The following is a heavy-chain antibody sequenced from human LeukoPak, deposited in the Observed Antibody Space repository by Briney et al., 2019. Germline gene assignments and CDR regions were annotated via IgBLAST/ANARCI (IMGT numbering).Heavy chain of an antibody. CDR2: ISWNSGSI. J-gene: IGHJ6*03. V-gene: IGHV3-9*01. CDR3: AKDLLPNYYYYYMDV. Sequence: GRSLRLSCAASGFTFDDYAMHWVRQAPGKGLEWVSGISWNSGSIGYADSVKGRFTISRDNAKNSLYLLMNSLRAEDTALYYCAKDLLPNYYYYYMDVWGKGTTVTVSS. CDR1: GFTFDDYA.